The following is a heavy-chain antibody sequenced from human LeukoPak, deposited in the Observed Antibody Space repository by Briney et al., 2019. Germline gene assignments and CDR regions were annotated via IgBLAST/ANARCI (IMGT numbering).Heavy chain of an antibody. CDR2: INPNSGGT. J-gene: IGHJ4*02. V-gene: IGHV1-2*02. Sequence: GASVKVSCKASGYTFTGYYMHWVRQAPGQGLEWMGWINPNSGGTNYAQKFQGRVTMTRDTSISTAYMELTRLTSDDTAVYYCARGDSSSWYYFAYWGQGTLVTVSS. D-gene: IGHD6-13*01. CDR1: GYTFTGYY. CDR3: ARGDSSSWYYFAY.